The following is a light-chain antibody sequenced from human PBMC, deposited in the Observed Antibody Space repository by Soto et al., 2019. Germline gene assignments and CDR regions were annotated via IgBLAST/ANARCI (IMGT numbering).Light chain of an antibody. CDR3: QQYYDPPVT. J-gene: IGKJ1*01. Sequence: DIIMTQSPDSEALSLGEGATIECKSIDSVLSISNNKNYLAWYQQKPGHPPKLLFYWASTRESGVPERFSGSGSGTDFTLTISSLHPEDVAVYYCQQYYDPPVTFGQGTKVDIK. V-gene: IGKV4-1*01. CDR1: DSVLSISNNKNY. CDR2: WAS.